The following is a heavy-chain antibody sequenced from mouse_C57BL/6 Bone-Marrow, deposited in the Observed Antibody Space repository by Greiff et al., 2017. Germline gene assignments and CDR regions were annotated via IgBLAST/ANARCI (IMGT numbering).Heavy chain of an antibody. J-gene: IGHJ4*01. CDR1: GYTFTSYG. CDR3: ARGLLRYYAMDY. V-gene: IGHV1-81*01. Sequence: QVQLQQSGAELARPGASVKLSCKASGYTFTSYGIRWVKQRTGQGLEWIGEIYPRSGNTYYNEKFKGKATLTADKSSSTAYMELRSLTSEDSAVYFGARGLLRYYAMDYWGQGTSVTVSS. D-gene: IGHD1-1*01. CDR2: IYPRSGNT.